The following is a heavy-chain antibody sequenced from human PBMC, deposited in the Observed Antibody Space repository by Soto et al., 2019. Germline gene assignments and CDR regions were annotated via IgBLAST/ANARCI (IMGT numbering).Heavy chain of an antibody. V-gene: IGHV4-31*03. CDR3: ARDPSKGADYGMDV. J-gene: IGHJ6*02. Sequence: QVQLQESGPGLVKPSQTLSLTCTVSGGSISSGGYYWSWIRQRPGKGLEWIGYIYYSGSTYYNPSLKSRVTISVDTSKNQFSLKLSSVTAADTAVYYCARDPSKGADYGMDVWGQGTTVTVSS. CDR1: GGSISSGGYY. CDR2: IYYSGST.